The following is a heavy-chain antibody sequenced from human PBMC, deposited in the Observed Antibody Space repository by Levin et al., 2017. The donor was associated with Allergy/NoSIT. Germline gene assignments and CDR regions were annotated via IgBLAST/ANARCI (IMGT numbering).Heavy chain of an antibody. CDR3: ARFENDFWSGYYRAFDY. CDR2: IYYSGST. V-gene: IGHV4-59*08. CDR1: GGSISSYY. D-gene: IGHD3-3*01. J-gene: IGHJ4*02. Sequence: SETLSLTCTVSGGSISSYYWSWIRQPPGKGLEWIGYIYYSGSTNYNPSLKSRVTISIDTSMNQFSLKLSSVTAADTAVYYCARFENDFWSGYYRAFDYWGQGTLVTVSS.